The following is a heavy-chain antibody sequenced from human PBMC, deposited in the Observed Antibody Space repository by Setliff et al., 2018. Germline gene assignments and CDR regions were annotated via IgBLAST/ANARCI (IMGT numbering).Heavy chain of an antibody. CDR1: GFTFSSYW. CDR2: IKHDGSEK. J-gene: IGHJ4*02. Sequence: PGASLKISCVASGFTFSSYWMTWVRPVPRKGLEYVASIKHDGSEKYYVDSVRGRFTISRDNAKNSLYLQMDSLRDEDTAVYYCARWRSSSPDDFWGQGTLVTVSS. D-gene: IGHD6-6*01. CDR3: ARWRSSSPDDF. V-gene: IGHV3-7*01.